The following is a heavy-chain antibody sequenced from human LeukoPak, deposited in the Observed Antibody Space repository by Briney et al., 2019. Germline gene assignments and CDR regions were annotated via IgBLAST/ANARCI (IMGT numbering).Heavy chain of an antibody. D-gene: IGHD2-15*01. V-gene: IGHV1-69*04. J-gene: IGHJ4*02. CDR1: GDTFIPYT. Sequence: ASVKVSCKASGDTFIPYTFSWVRQAPGQGLEWIGRIIPSLDVANYAQKFQGRVTLSVDRDTATTYMEVTSLRSEDTAIYYCARDHCSPGTCLGGHWGQGTLVTVSS. CDR3: ARDHCSPGTCLGGH. CDR2: IIPSLDVA.